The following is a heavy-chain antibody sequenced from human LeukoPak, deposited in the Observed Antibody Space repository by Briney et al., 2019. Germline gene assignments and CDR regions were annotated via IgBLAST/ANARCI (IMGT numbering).Heavy chain of an antibody. V-gene: IGHV3-9*01. J-gene: IGHJ4*02. CDR1: GFTFDDYA. CDR3: ARRGPNCGGDCHYDY. Sequence: GGSLRLSCEASGFTFDDYAMHWVRRAPGKGLEWVSGISWNSVAIDYADSVKGRFTISRDNAKNSLYLQMNSLRPDDTAFYYCARRGPNCGGDCHYDYWGQGALVTVSS. CDR2: ISWNSVAI. D-gene: IGHD2-21*02.